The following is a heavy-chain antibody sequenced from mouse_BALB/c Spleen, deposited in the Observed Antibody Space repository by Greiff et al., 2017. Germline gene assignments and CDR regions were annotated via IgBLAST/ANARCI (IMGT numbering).Heavy chain of an antibody. V-gene: IGHV8-12*01. D-gene: IGHD1-1*01. J-gene: IGHJ2*01. Sequence: QVTLKVSGPGILQPSQTLSLTCSFSGFSLSTSGMGVSWIRQPSGKGLEWLAHIYWDDDKRYNPSLKSRLTISKDTSRNQVFLKITSVDTADTATYYCARRGYGEHFDYWGQGTTLTVSS. CDR3: ARRGYGEHFDY. CDR1: GFSLSTSGMG. CDR2: IYWDDDK.